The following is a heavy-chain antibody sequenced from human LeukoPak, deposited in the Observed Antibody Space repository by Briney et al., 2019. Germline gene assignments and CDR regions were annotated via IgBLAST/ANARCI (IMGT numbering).Heavy chain of an antibody. CDR1: GFTFSNYD. D-gene: IGHD6-19*01. CDR2: IWFDGSNK. J-gene: IGHJ4*02. V-gene: IGHV3-33*01. CDR3: ASSAGALIDC. Sequence: GRSLRLSCAASGFTFSNYDIHWVRQAPGKGLEWVAVIWFDGSNKFYADSVKGRFTISRDNSKNTLYLQMNSLRAEDTAVYYCASSAGALIDCWGQGTLVIVSS.